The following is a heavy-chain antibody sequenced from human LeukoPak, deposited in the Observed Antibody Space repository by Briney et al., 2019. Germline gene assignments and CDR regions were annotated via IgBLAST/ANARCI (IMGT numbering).Heavy chain of an antibody. Sequence: PGGSLRLSCAASGFTFSSYSMNWVRQAPGKGLEWVSSISSSSSYIYYADSVKGGFTISRDNAKNSLYLQMNSLRAEDTAVYYCARDSKIQLWLRIVDYYGMDVWGQGTTVTVSS. CDR2: ISSSSSYI. V-gene: IGHV3-21*01. CDR1: GFTFSSYS. D-gene: IGHD5-18*01. J-gene: IGHJ6*02. CDR3: ARDSKIQLWLRIVDYYGMDV.